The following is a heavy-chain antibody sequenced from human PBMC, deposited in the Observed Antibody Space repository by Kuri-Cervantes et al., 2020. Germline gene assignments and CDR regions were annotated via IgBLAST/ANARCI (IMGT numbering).Heavy chain of an antibody. Sequence: GESLKISCAASGFTFSDYYMSWIRQAPGKGLEWVARIKSKTSGETTDYGTPVKGRFTISRDDSKNTLFLQMSSLENEDTAVYYCTTINPGYCGGGGCHTPDYWGQGTPVTVSS. CDR2: IKSKTSGETT. CDR3: TTINPGYCGGGGCHTPDY. CDR1: GFTFSDYY. D-gene: IGHD2-15*01. V-gene: IGHV3-15*01. J-gene: IGHJ4*01.